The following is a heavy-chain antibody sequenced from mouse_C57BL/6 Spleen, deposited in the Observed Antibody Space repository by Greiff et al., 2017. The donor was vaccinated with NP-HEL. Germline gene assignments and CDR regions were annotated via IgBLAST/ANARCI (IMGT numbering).Heavy chain of an antibody. D-gene: IGHD2-2*01. CDR1: GFTFSSYA. CDR2: ISDGGSYT. Sequence: EVKLVESGGGLVKPGGSLKLSCAASGFTFSSYAMSWVRQTPEKRLEWVATISDGGSYTYYPENVKGRFTISRDNAKNNLYLQMSHLKSEDTAIYYCARVGYDGAWFAYWGQGTLVTVSA. V-gene: IGHV5-4*03. J-gene: IGHJ3*01. CDR3: ARVGYDGAWFAY.